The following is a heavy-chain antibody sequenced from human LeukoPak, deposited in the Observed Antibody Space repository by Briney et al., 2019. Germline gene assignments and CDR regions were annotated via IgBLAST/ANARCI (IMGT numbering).Heavy chain of an antibody. CDR1: GFAFGSYS. CDR3: ARTLYDYGDYREVFDY. Sequence: PGGSLRLSCVASGFAFGSYSMDWVRQAPGKGLEWVSSISSGSGYKYYVDSVKGRFIVSRDNTKSALHLQMTRLTAADTAVYYCARTLYDYGDYREVFDYWGQGTLVTVSS. J-gene: IGHJ4*02. D-gene: IGHD4-17*01. V-gene: IGHV3-21*01. CDR2: ISSGSGYK.